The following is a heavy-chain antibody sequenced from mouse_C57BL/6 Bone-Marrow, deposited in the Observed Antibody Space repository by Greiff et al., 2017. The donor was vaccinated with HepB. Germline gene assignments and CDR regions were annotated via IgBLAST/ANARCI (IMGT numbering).Heavy chain of an antibody. CDR3: ERGHYYGSRYYFDY. J-gene: IGHJ2*01. V-gene: IGHV1-82*01. CDR1: GYAFSSSW. D-gene: IGHD1-1*01. Sequence: VQLQESGPELVKPGASVKISCKASGYAFSSSWMNWVKQRPGKGLEWIGRIYPGDGDTNYNGKFKGKATLTADKSSSTAYMQLSSLTSEDSAVYFCERGHYYGSRYYFDYWGQGTTLTVSS. CDR2: IYPGDGDT.